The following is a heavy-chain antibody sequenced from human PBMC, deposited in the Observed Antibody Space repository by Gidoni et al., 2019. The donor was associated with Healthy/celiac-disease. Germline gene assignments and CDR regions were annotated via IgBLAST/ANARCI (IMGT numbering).Heavy chain of an antibody. Sequence: EVQLVESGGGLVQPGGSLRLSCAASGFTFSSYSMNWVRQAPGKGLEWVSYISSSSSTIYYADSVKGRFTISRDNAKNSLYLQMNSLRDEDTAVYYCARDRGGSSGWPRAFDIWGQGTMVTVSS. V-gene: IGHV3-48*02. CDR3: ARDRGGSSGWPRAFDI. CDR2: ISSSSSTI. J-gene: IGHJ3*02. D-gene: IGHD6-19*01. CDR1: GFTFSSYS.